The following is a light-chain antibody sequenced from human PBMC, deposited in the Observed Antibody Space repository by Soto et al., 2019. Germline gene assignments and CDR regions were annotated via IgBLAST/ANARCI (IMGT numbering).Light chain of an antibody. V-gene: IGLV2-14*01. CDR3: SSYTGSSTFV. CDR1: SSDGGGYDY. CDR2: DVN. J-gene: IGLJ1*01. Sequence: QSALTQPASVSGSPGQSITISCTGTSSDGGGYDYVSWYQQLPGKAPKLLIYDVNNRPSGVSHRFSGSKSGNTASLTISGLQAEDEADYYCSSYTGSSTFVFGTGTKLTVL.